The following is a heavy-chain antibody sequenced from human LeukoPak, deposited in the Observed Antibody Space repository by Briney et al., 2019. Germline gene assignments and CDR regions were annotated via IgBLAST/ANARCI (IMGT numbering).Heavy chain of an antibody. Sequence: GGSLRLSCAASGFTFSDYYMSWIRQAPGKGLEWVSYISSSSGYTNYADSVKGRFPISRDSAKNSLYLQMNSPRAEDTAVYYCARARSWGVSVTTFDYWGQGTLVTVSS. D-gene: IGHD4-17*01. CDR1: GFTFSDYY. J-gene: IGHJ4*02. V-gene: IGHV3-11*05. CDR3: ARARSWGVSVTTFDY. CDR2: ISSSSGYT.